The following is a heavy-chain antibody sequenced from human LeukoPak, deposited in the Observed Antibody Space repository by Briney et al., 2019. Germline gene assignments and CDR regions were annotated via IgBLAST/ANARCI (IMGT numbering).Heavy chain of an antibody. V-gene: IGHV4-39*02. CDR3: ARDNSVRDEAWWFNP. CDR1: GGSISSSSYY. D-gene: IGHD5-24*01. J-gene: IGHJ5*02. Sequence: SETLSLTCTVSGGSISSSSYYWGWIRQPPGKGLEWIGSIYYSGSTYYNPSLKSRVTISVNTSKNQFSLKLSSVTAADTAVYYCARDNSVRDEAWWFNPWGQGTLVTVSS. CDR2: IYYSGST.